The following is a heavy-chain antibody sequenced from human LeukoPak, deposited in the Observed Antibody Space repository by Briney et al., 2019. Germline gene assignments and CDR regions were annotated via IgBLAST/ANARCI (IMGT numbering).Heavy chain of an antibody. D-gene: IGHD2-2*01. CDR2: IYSGGST. J-gene: IGHJ3*02. CDR3: ARHSSTSDDDAFDI. Sequence: GGSLRLSCAASGFTVSSNYMSWVRQAPGKGLEWVSVIYSGGSTYYADSVKGRFTISRDNSKNTLYLQMNSLRAEDTAVYYCARHSSTSDDDAFDIWGQGTMVTVSS. V-gene: IGHV3-66*04. CDR1: GFTVSSNY.